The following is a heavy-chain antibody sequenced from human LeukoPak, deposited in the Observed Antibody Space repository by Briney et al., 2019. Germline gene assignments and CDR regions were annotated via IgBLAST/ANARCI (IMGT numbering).Heavy chain of an antibody. CDR2: IHPYGFT. CDR1: GGSISNYY. J-gene: IGHJ5*02. V-gene: IGHV4-34*01. D-gene: IGHD3-9*01. Sequence: PSETLSLTCALYGGSISNYYWSWIRQPPGKGLEWIGEIHPYGFTNFNPSLKSRVSISVDTSKNQFSLKLTSVTAADTAVYYCSRGSDESKTGDTWGQGSLVTVSS. CDR3: SRGSDESKTGDT.